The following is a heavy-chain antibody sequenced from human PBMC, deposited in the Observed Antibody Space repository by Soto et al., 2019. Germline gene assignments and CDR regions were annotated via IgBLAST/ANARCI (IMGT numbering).Heavy chain of an antibody. D-gene: IGHD6-13*01. J-gene: IGHJ6*03. Sequence: SETLSLTCTVSGGSISSYYWSWIRQPPGKGLEWIGYIYYSGSTNYNPSLKSRVTISVDTSKNQFSLKLSSVTAADTAVYYCARVGQQLVPTGYYYYYMDVWGKGTTVTVSS. CDR1: GGSISSYY. CDR2: IYYSGST. V-gene: IGHV4-59*01. CDR3: ARVGQQLVPTGYYYYYMDV.